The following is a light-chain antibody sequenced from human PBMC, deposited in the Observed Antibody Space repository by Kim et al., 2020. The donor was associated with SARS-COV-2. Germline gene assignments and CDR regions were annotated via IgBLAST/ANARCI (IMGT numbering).Light chain of an antibody. CDR2: TAS. J-gene: IGKJ2*01. CDR1: QSISNY. V-gene: IGKV1-39*01. CDR3: QQSYSVSYT. Sequence: SASVRDRVTITWRARQSISNYLNWYQQKPGKAPKVLIYTASSLQSGVPSRFGGSGSGTDFTLTISSVQPEDFATYYCQQSYSVSYTFGQGTKLEI.